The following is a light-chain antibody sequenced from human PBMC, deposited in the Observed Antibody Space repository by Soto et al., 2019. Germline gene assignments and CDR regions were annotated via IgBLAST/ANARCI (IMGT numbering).Light chain of an antibody. CDR3: LHHYNYPLT. CDR1: QDIRND. J-gene: IGKJ4*01. CDR2: SAS. V-gene: IGKV1-17*01. Sequence: DIQMTQSPSSLSASVGDRVTITCRASQDIRNDLGWYQQKPGKAPKRLIFSASILDSGVPSRFSGGGFGTEFTLTISSLQPEDFATYYCLHHYNYPLTLGGGTKVEIK.